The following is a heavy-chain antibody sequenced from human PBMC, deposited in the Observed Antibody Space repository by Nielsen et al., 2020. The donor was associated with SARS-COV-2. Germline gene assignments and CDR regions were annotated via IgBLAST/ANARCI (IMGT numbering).Heavy chain of an antibody. CDR2: IKQDGSEK. CDR3: ARALTYSSGSYPL. CDR1: GFTFSTYW. D-gene: IGHD6-19*01. Sequence: GESLKISCAASGFTFSTYWMAWVRQAPGKRLEWVANIKQDGSEKYYVDSVKGRFTISRDNTKNSLYLQMNSLRADDTALYYCARALTYSSGSYPLWGQGTLVSVSS. V-gene: IGHV3-7*05. J-gene: IGHJ4*02.